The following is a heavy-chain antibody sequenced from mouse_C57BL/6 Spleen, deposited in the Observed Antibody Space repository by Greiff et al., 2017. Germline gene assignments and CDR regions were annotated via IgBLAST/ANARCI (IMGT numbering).Heavy chain of an antibody. CDR1: GFTFSSYA. CDR3: ARDQAGTDAMDY. D-gene: IGHD3-3*01. CDR2: ISDGGSYT. V-gene: IGHV5-4*01. Sequence: EVKLVESGGGLVKPGGSLKLSCAASGFTFSSYAMSWVRQTPEKRLEWVATISDGGSYTYYPDNVKGRFTISRDNAKNNLYLQMSHLKSEDTAMYYCARDQAGTDAMDYWGQGASVTVSS. J-gene: IGHJ4*01.